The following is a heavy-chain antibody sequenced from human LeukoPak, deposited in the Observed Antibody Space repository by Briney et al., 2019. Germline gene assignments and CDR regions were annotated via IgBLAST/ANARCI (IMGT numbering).Heavy chain of an antibody. CDR1: GFTFSSYG. D-gene: IGHD3-10*01. J-gene: IGHJ4*02. CDR2: ISGSGGST. V-gene: IGHV3-23*01. CDR3: AKIGLLWFGETPQNDY. Sequence: GGSLRLSCAASGFTFSSYGMSWVRQAPGKGLEWVSAISGSGGSTYYADSVKGRFTISRDNSKNTLYLQMNSLRAEDTAVYYCAKIGLLWFGETPQNDYWGQGTLVTVSS.